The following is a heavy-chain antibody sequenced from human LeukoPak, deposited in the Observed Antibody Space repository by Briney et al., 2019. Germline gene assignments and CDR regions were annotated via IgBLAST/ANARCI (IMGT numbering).Heavy chain of an antibody. CDR1: GYTFTGYY. D-gene: IGHD3-22*01. J-gene: IGHJ4*02. V-gene: IGHV1-2*02. CDR2: INPNSGGT. Sequence: ASVKVSCKASGYTFTGYYMHGVRQAPGQGLEWMGWINPNSGGTNYAQKFQGRVTMTRDTSISTAYMELSRLRSDDTAVYHCAVGDYYDSSGLFDYWGQGTLVTVSS. CDR3: AVGDYYDSSGLFDY.